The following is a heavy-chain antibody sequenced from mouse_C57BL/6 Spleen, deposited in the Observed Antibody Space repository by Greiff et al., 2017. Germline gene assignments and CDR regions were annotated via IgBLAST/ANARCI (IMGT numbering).Heavy chain of an antibody. J-gene: IGHJ2*01. CDR1: GYTFTDYN. D-gene: IGHD1-1*01. V-gene: IGHV1-18*01. Sequence: VQLQQSGPELVKPGASVKIPCKASGYTFTDYNMDWVKQSHGKSLEWIGDINPNNGGTIYNQKFKGKATLTVDKSSSTAYMELRSLTSEDTAGYYGARQDDGSSYRFDYWGQGTTLTVSS. CDR2: INPNNGGT. CDR3: ARQDDGSSYRFDY.